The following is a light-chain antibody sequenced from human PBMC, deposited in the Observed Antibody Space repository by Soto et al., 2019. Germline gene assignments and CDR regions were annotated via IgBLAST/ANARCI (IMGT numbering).Light chain of an antibody. J-gene: IGKJ4*01. CDR3: QQYGSSPLT. Sequence: DMVLTQSPGTLSLSPGERATLSCRASQSVSSSYLAWYQQKPGQAPRLLIYGVSSRATGIPDRFSGSGSGTDFTLTISRLEPEDFAVYYCQQYGSSPLTFGGGTKVDIK. V-gene: IGKV3-20*01. CDR1: QSVSSSY. CDR2: GVS.